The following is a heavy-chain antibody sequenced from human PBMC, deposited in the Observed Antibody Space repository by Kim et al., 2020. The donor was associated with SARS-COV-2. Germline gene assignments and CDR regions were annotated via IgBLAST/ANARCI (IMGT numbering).Heavy chain of an antibody. J-gene: IGHJ4*02. CDR1: GFTFSSFE. V-gene: IGHV3-48*03. CDR2: IATDAITI. D-gene: IGHD2-15*01. Sequence: GGSLRLSCAVSGFTFSSFEMNWVRQAPGKGLEWVSYIATDAITIRYADSVKGRFTISRDNAKNSLYLQMNSLRAEDTAVYYCATDQSGVVDFDYWGQGTLVPLSS. CDR3: ATDQSGVVDFDY.